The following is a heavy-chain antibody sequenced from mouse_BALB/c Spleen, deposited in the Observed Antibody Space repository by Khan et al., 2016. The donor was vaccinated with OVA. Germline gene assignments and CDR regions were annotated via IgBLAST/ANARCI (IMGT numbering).Heavy chain of an antibody. CDR3: ARRTMAYAMDY. CDR2: INPRSGYT. V-gene: IGHV1-4*01. J-gene: IGHJ4*01. Sequence: QVQLKQSGAEPARPGASVKMSCTASGYTFTSNTMHWVKQRPGQGLEWIGYINPRSGYTNYNQKFNDKATLTADKSSSTAYMQLSSLTSEDSAVYYCARRTMAYAMDYWGQGTSVTVSS. D-gene: IGHD1-1*02. CDR1: GYTFTSNT.